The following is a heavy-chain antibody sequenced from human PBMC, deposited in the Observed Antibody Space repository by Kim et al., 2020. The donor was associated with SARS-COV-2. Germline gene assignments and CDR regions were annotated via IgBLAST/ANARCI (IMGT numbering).Heavy chain of an antibody. V-gene: IGHV3-23*01. J-gene: IGHJ4*02. Sequence: GGSLRLSCAASGFTFSSYAMSWVRQAPGKGLEWVSAISGSGGSTYYADSVKGRFTISRDNSKNTLYLQMNSLRAEDTAVYYCAKVRAYGSGSYPPSYFDYWGQGTLVTVSS. CDR2: ISGSGGST. D-gene: IGHD3-10*01. CDR1: GFTFSSYA. CDR3: AKVRAYGSGSYPPSYFDY.